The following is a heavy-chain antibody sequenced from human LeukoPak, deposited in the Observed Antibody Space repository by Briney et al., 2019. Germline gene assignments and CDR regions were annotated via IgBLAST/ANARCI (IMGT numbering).Heavy chain of an antibody. J-gene: IGHJ5*02. CDR2: IYHSGST. D-gene: IGHD3-3*01. CDR3: ARDKETYYDFWSGYTPTHSARNWFDP. Sequence: SETLSLTCTVSGGSISSGGYYWSWIRQAPGKGLEWIGYIYHSGSTYYNPSLKSRVTISVDRSKNQFSLKLSSVTAADTAVYYCARDKETYYDFWSGYTPTHSARNWFDPWGQGTLVTVSS. CDR1: GGSISSGGYY. V-gene: IGHV4-30-2*01.